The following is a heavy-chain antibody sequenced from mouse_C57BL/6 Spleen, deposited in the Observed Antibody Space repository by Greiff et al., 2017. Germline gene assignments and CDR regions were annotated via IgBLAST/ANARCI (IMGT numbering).Heavy chain of an antibody. Sequence: VQLQQPGAELVMPGASVKLSCKASGYTFTSYWMHWVKQRPGQGLEWIGKIDPSDSDTNYNQKFKGKSTLTVDKSSSTAYMQLSSLTSEDSAVYDCACGPHAMDYWGQGTSVTVSS. CDR1: GYTFTSYW. CDR3: ACGPHAMDY. J-gene: IGHJ4*01. V-gene: IGHV1-69*01. CDR2: IDPSDSDT.